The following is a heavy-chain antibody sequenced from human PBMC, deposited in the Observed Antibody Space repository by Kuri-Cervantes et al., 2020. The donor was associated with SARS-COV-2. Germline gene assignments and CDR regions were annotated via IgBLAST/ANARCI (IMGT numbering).Heavy chain of an antibody. CDR1: GFTFSSYA. CDR3: ARSYYDYIWGSYRPEARDY. D-gene: IGHD3-16*02. CDR2: ISYDGSNK. J-gene: IGHJ4*02. V-gene: IGHV3-30-3*01. Sequence: GGSLRLSCAASGFTFSSYAMHWVRQAPGKGLEWVAVISYDGSNKYYADSVKGRFTISRDNSKNTLYLQMNSLRAEDTAVYYCARSYYDYIWGSYRPEARDYWGQGTLVTVSS.